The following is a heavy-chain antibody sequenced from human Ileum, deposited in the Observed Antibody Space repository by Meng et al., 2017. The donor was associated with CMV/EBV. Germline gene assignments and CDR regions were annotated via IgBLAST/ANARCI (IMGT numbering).Heavy chain of an antibody. Sequence: GESLKISCAASGFAFSDFYMSWIRQAPGKGLEWISYISGSETTIYYADSVRGRFTISRDNAKNSLYLQMNSLRDEDTAVYYCARNYYDARSDHWGQGTLVTVSS. D-gene: IGHD3-22*01. J-gene: IGHJ4*02. CDR3: ARNYYDARSDH. CDR2: ISGSETTI. V-gene: IGHV3-11*01. CDR1: GFAFSDFY.